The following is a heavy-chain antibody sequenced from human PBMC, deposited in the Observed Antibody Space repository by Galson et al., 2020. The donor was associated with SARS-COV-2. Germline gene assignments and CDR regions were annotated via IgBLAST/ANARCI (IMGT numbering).Heavy chain of an antibody. D-gene: IGHD2-15*01. J-gene: IGHJ3*02. CDR3: AKDGWTMVVRGTFDI. CDR1: GLTFSSYA. Sequence: GGSLRLSCAASGLTFSSYAMNWVRQAPGKGLEWVSGISGSGGSAYYADSVKGRFTISRDNSKNTLYLQMNSLRAEDTAVYYCAKDGWTMVVRGTFDIWGQGTMVPVSS. CDR2: ISGSGGSA. V-gene: IGHV3-23*01.